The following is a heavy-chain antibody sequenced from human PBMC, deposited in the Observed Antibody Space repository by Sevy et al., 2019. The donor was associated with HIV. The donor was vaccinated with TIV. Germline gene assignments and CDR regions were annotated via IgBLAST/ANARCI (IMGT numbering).Heavy chain of an antibody. CDR3: ARSLYYASSADYFDY. D-gene: IGHD3-10*01. J-gene: IGHJ4*02. CDR1: GDTFRNYT. V-gene: IGHV1-69*13. Sequence: ASVKVSCKASGDTFRNYTVTWVRQAPGQGLEWMGRITAFFFTADYAQKFQGRVTITADESTSTAYMALSSLRSEDTAVYYCARSLYYASSADYFDYWGQGTLVTVSS. CDR2: ITAFFFTA.